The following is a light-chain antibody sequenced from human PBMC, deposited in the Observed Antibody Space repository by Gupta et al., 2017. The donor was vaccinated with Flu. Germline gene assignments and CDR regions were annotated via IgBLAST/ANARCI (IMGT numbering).Light chain of an antibody. CDR3: QQRSNGPPMYT. CDR1: QSVSSY. Sequence: EIVLTQSPATLSLSPGERATLSCRASQSVSSYLAWYQQKPGQAPRLLIYDASNRATGITARFSGSGSGTDFTLTISSLEPEDFAVYYCQQRSNGPPMYTFGQGTXLEIK. J-gene: IGKJ2*01. V-gene: IGKV3-11*01. CDR2: DAS.